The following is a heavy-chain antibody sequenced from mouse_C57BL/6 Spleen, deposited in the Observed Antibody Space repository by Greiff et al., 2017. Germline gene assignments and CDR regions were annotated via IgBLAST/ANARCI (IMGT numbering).Heavy chain of an antibody. J-gene: IGHJ1*03. CDR1: GYTFTNYW. V-gene: IGHV1-63*01. CDR2: IYPGGGYT. CDR3: ARRRYWYFDV. Sequence: QVQLQQSGAELVRPGTSVKMSCKASGYTFTNYWIGWAKQRPGHGLEWIGDIYPGGGYTNYNEKFKGKATLTADKSSSTAYMQFSSLTSEDSAIYYCARRRYWYFDVWGTGTTVTVSS.